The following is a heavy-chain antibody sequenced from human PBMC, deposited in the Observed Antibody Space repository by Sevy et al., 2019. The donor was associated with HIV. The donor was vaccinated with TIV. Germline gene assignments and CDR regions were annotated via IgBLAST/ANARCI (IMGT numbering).Heavy chain of an antibody. V-gene: IGHV1-69*13. CDR1: GGTFSSYA. CDR2: IIPIFGTA. J-gene: IGHJ6*02. CDR3: ASIAAAGPNYYYGMDV. Sequence: ASVKVSCKASGGTFSSYAISWVRQAPGQGLEWMGGIIPIFGTANYAQKFQGRVTITADESTSTAYMELSSLRSEDTAVYYCASIAAAGPNYYYGMDVWGQGTTVTVSS. D-gene: IGHD6-13*01.